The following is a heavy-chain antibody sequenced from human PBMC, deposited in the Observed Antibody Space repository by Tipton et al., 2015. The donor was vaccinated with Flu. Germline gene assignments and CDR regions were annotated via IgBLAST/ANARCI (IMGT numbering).Heavy chain of an antibody. J-gene: IGHJ4*02. Sequence: CAASGSSFTAYYMSWFRQAPGKGLEWVAYISGSGDTTHYADSVRGRFTISRDNAKNSLSLQMDSLRGEDTAFYYCASSSGTTGWGQGSLVTVSS. D-gene: IGHD1-26*01. V-gene: IGHV3-11*01. CDR2: ISGSGDTT. CDR3: ASSSGTTG. CDR1: GSSFTAYY.